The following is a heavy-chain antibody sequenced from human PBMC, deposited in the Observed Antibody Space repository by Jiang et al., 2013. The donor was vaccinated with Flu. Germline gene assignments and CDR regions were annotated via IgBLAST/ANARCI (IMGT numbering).Heavy chain of an antibody. Sequence: EVKKPGASVKVSCKASGYTFTSYDINWVRQATGQGLEWMGWMNPNSGNTGYAQKFQGRVTMTRNSSISTAYMELSSLRSEDTAVYYCGRRYCTSTSCYSLSDWFDPWGQGTLVTVSS. CDR2: MNPNSGNT. CDR3: GRRYCTSTSCYSLSDWFDP. D-gene: IGHD2-2*02. J-gene: IGHJ5*02. CDR1: GYTFTSYD. V-gene: IGHV1-8*01.